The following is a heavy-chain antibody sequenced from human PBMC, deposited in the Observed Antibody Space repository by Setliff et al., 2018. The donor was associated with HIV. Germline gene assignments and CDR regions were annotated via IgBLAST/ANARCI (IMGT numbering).Heavy chain of an antibody. Sequence: ASVKVSCKASGYSFTSYGINWVRQAPGQGLEWMGWISPYNGNTDYAQNFQGRVTMTTDTSTSTVYMELRSLISDDTAVYYCARGVLITFGYQNWFDPWGQGTPVTVSS. CDR1: GYSFTSYG. CDR2: ISPYNGNT. J-gene: IGHJ5*02. D-gene: IGHD3-16*01. CDR3: ARGVLITFGYQNWFDP. V-gene: IGHV1-18*01.